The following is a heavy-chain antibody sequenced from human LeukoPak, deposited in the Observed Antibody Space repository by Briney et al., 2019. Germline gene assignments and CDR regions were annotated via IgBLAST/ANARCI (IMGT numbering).Heavy chain of an antibody. CDR2: ISYDGSNK. CDR1: GFTFSSYA. CDR3: ARDSSSSWLIECYFDY. J-gene: IGHJ4*02. D-gene: IGHD6-13*01. V-gene: IGHV3-30-3*01. Sequence: GRSLRLSCAASGFTFSSYAMHWVRQAPGKGLEWVAVISYDGSNKYYADSVKGRFTISRDNSKNTLYLQMNSLRAEDTAVYYCARDSSSSWLIECYFDYWGQGTLVTVSS.